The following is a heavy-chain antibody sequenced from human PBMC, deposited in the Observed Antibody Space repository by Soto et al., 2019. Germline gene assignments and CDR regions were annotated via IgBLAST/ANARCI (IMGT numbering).Heavy chain of an antibody. V-gene: IGHV4-39*01. Sequence: SETLSLTCTVSGGSISSSSYYWGWIRQPPGKGLEWIGSIYSSGSTYYNPSLKSRVTISVDTSKNQFSLKLSSVTAADTAVYYCARPGITGTTGYFDWLANYYYYGMDVWGQGTTVTVSS. CDR3: ARPGITGTTGYFDWLANYYYYGMDV. CDR1: GGSISSSSYY. J-gene: IGHJ6*02. CDR2: IYSSGST. D-gene: IGHD1-7*01.